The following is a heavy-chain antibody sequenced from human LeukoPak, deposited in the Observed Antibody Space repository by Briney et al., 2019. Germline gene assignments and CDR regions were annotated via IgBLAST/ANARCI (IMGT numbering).Heavy chain of an antibody. CDR1: GGSISSYY. J-gene: IGHJ4*02. V-gene: IGHV4-59*01. Sequence: SETLSLTCTVSGGSISSYYWSWIRQPPGKGLEWIGYIYYSGSTNYNPSLKSRVTISVDTSKNQFSLKLSSVTAADTAVYYCATLPRRVVAATLPGWGQGTLVTVSS. CDR2: IYYSGST. D-gene: IGHD2-15*01. CDR3: ATLPRRVVAATLPG.